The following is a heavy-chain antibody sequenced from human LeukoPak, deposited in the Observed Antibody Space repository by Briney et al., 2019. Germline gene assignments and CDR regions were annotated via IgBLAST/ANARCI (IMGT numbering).Heavy chain of an antibody. Sequence: GGSLRLSCAASGFTFSSYAMCWVRQAPGEGLGWGSAISGSGGSTYYADSVKGRFTISRDNSNNTQYLQMNSLTAEDTAVHYCPKDGCDYYYHYIDVWGKGTTVTVSS. CDR1: GFTFSSYA. J-gene: IGHJ6*03. CDR2: ISGSGGST. CDR3: PKDGCDYYYHYIDV. V-gene: IGHV3-23*01. D-gene: IGHD4/OR15-4a*01.